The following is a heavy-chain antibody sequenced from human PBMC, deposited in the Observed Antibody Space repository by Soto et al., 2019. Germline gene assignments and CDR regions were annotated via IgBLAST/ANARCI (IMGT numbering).Heavy chain of an antibody. CDR1: GYTFTGYY. J-gene: IGHJ3*02. Sequence: ASVKVSCKXSGYTFTGYYMHWGRQATGQGLEWMGWINPNSGGTNYAQKFQGRVTMTRDTSISTAYMELSRLRSDDTAVYYCAREIVGIVVVVAATESGDDAFDIWGQGTMVTVSS. CDR3: AREIVGIVVVVAATESGDDAFDI. CDR2: INPNSGGT. D-gene: IGHD2-15*01. V-gene: IGHV1-2*02.